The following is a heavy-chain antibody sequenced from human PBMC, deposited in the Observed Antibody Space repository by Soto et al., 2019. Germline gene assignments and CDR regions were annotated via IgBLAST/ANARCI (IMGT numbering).Heavy chain of an antibody. J-gene: IGHJ4*02. CDR2: IYYSGST. V-gene: IGHV4-59*12. CDR1: GGSINDFY. Sequence: SETLSLTCTVSGGSINDFYWRWIRQPPGKGLEWIGYIYYSGSTDYNPSLKSRVTISVGPSKTQFSLNLRSVNTADTAVYYCARLGGVAARTFDYWGQGTLVTVSS. CDR3: ARLGGVAARTFDY. D-gene: IGHD6-6*01.